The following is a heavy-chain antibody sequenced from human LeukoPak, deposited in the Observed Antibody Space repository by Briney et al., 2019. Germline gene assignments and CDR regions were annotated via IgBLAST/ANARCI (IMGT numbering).Heavy chain of an antibody. CDR3: ARGAMVRGVTIGYFDY. CDR2: IIPILDIA. CDR1: GGTFSSYA. V-gene: IGHV1-69*04. J-gene: IGHJ4*02. D-gene: IGHD3-10*01. Sequence: SVKVSCKASGGTFSSYAISWVRQAPGQGLEWMGRIIPILDIANYAQKLQGRVTMTTDTSTSTAYMELRSLRSDDTAVYYCARGAMVRGVTIGYFDYWGQGTLVTVSS.